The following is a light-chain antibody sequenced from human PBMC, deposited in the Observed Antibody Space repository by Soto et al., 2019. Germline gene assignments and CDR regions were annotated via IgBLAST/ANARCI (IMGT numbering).Light chain of an antibody. J-gene: IGKJ3*01. Sequence: DIVMTQSPLSLPVTPGEPASISCRASQSLLHSNGYNYLDWYLQKPGQSPQLLIYLGSNRASGVPDRFSGSGSGTDFTLKISRVEAEDVGVYYCMQALHTPLTFGPGTKVDI. CDR1: QSLLHSNGYNY. CDR2: LGS. CDR3: MQALHTPLT. V-gene: IGKV2-28*01.